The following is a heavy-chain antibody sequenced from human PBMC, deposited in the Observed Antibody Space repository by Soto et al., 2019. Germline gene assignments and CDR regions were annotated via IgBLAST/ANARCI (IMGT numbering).Heavy chain of an antibody. CDR3: ARDRGYSYSYYFDY. J-gene: IGHJ4*02. CDR2: IIPIFGTA. V-gene: IGHV1-69*01. CDR1: GGTFSSYA. Sequence: QVQLVQSGAEVKKPGSSVKVSCKASGGTFSSYAISWVRQAPGQGLEWMGGIIPIFGTANYAQKFQGRVTITADESTSTAYMELSSLRSDDTAVYYCARDRGYSYSYYFDYWGQGTLVTVSS. D-gene: IGHD5-18*01.